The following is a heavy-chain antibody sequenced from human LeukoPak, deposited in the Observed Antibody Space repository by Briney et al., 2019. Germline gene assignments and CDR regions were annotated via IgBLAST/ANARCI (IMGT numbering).Heavy chain of an antibody. CDR3: AKGRAGMVRGVCDY. CDR1: GFTFSDYY. J-gene: IGHJ4*02. V-gene: IGHV3-72*01. Sequence: GGSLRLSCAASGFTFSDYYMDWVRQAPGKGLEWVGRTRNKANSYTTEYAASVKGRFTISRDDSKNSLFLQMNSLKTEDTAVYYCAKGRAGMVRGVCDYWGQGTLVTVSS. CDR2: TRNKANSYTT. D-gene: IGHD3-10*01.